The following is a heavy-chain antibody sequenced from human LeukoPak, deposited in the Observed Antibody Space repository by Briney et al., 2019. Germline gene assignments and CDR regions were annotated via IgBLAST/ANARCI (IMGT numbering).Heavy chain of an antibody. CDR2: INSDGSST. CDR3: CTLYYYDSSGYYFDY. D-gene: IGHD3-22*01. CDR1: GFTFSSYW. Sequence: GGSLRLSCAASGFTFSSYWMHWVRQAPGKGLVWVSRINSDGSSTSYADSVKGRFTISRDNAKNTLYLQMNSLRAEDTAVYYCCTLYYYDSSGYYFDYWGQGTLVTVSS. J-gene: IGHJ4*02. V-gene: IGHV3-74*01.